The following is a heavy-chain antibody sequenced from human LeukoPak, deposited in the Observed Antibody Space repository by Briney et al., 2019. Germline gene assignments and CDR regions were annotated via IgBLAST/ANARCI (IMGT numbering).Heavy chain of an antibody. CDR1: GYKFTSYW. CDR2: TDPSDSYT. V-gene: IGHV5-10-1*01. CDR3: ARVLGYSYGWNY. J-gene: IGHJ4*02. Sequence: GESLKISCKGSGYKFTSYWINWVRQMPGKGLEWMGRTDPSDSYTMYSPSFQGHVTISADKSISTACLQWSSLKASDSAMYYCARVLGYSYGWNYWGQGTLVTVSS. D-gene: IGHD5-18*01.